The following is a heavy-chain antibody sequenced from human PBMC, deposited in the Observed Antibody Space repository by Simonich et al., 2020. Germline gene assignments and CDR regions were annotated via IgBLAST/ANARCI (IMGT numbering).Heavy chain of an antibody. CDR3: ARGLRVAAAGTAFQH. CDR2: INHSGRT. Sequence: QVQLQQWGAGLLKPSETLSLTCAVYGGSFSGYSWSWIRQPPGKGLEWIGEINHSGRTNYNPSLKSRVTISVETSKNQFSLKLSSVTAADTAVYYCARGLRVAAAGTAFQHWGQGTLVTVSS. D-gene: IGHD6-13*01. CDR1: GGSFSGYS. J-gene: IGHJ1*01. V-gene: IGHV4-34*01.